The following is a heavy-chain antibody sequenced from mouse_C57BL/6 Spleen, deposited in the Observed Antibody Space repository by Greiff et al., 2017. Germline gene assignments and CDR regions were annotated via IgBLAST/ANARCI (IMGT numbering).Heavy chain of an antibody. CDR2: ISSGSSTI. CDR1: GFTFSDYG. V-gene: IGHV5-17*01. J-gene: IGHJ4*01. D-gene: IGHD2-4*01. CDR3: AKAYYDDAMDY. Sequence: DVKLVESGGGLVKPGGSLKLSCAASGFTFSDYGMHWVRQAPEKGLEWVAYISSGSSTIYYADTVKGRFTISRDNAKNTLFLQMTSLRSEDTAMYYCAKAYYDDAMDYWGQGTSVTVSS.